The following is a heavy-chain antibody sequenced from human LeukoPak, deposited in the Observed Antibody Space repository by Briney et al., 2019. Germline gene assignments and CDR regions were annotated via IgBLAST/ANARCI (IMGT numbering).Heavy chain of an antibody. CDR2: IIPIFGTA. CDR1: GYTFTGYY. J-gene: IGHJ4*02. Sequence: GASVKVSCKASGYTFTGYYMHWVRQATGQGLEWMGGIIPIFGTANYAQKFQGRVTITADKSTSTAYMELSSLRSEDTAVYYCARGWSEQLVGRFDYWGQGTLVTVSS. D-gene: IGHD6-6*01. CDR3: ARGWSEQLVGRFDY. V-gene: IGHV1-69*06.